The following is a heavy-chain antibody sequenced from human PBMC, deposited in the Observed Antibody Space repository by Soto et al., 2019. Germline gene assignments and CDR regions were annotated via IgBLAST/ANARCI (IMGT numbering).Heavy chain of an antibody. D-gene: IGHD3-22*01. J-gene: IGHJ3*02. CDR1: GFTFSSYG. Sequence: QVQLVESGGGVVQPGRSLRLSCAASGFTFSSYGMHWVRQAPGKGLEWVAVISYDGSNKYYADSVKGRFTISRDNSKNTLYLQMNSLRAEDTAVYYCAKDRYDSSGYPDAFDIWGKGTMVTVSS. V-gene: IGHV3-30*18. CDR3: AKDRYDSSGYPDAFDI. CDR2: ISYDGSNK.